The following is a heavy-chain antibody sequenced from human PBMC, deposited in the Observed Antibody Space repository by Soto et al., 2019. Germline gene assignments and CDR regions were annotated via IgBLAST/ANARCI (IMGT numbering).Heavy chain of an antibody. J-gene: IGHJ6*02. CDR2: ISGSGGST. V-gene: IGHV3-23*01. D-gene: IGHD6-19*01. CDR3: AKNTVSSGWYYYYGMDV. CDR1: GGSISLNY. Sequence: PSETLSLTCTVSGGSISLNYLTWIRQPPGKGLEWVSAISGSGGSTYYADSVKGRFTISRDNSKNTLYLQMNSLRAEDTAVYYCAKNTVSSGWYYYYGMDVWGQGTTVTVSS.